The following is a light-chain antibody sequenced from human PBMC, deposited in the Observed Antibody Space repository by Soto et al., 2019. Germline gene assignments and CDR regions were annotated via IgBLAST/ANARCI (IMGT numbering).Light chain of an antibody. CDR1: QGISNY. Sequence: DIQLTQSPSSLSASVGDRVTITCRVSQGISNYLHWYRQKPGKVPKFLINSASNLQSGVPSRFRSSRSGTDFTLTISSLQPQDVATYYGQRTYNAPALTFGGGTKVEIK. J-gene: IGKJ4*01. CDR3: QRTYNAPALT. V-gene: IGKV1-27*01. CDR2: SAS.